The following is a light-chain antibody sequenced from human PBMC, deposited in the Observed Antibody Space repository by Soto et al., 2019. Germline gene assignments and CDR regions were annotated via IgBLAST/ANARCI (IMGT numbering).Light chain of an antibody. CDR3: QQYGSSPR. J-gene: IGKJ3*01. V-gene: IGKV3-20*01. Sequence: EIVLTQSPGTLSLSPGERATLSCRASQSVSSSNLAWYQQKPGQAPRLLIYGASSRATGIPDRFSGSGSGTDFTLTINRLEPEDFAVYYCQQYGSSPRFGPGTQVDIK. CDR1: QSVSSSN. CDR2: GAS.